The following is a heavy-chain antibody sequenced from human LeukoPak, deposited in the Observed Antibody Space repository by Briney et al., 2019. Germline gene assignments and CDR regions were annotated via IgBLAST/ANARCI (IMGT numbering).Heavy chain of an antibody. J-gene: IGHJ3*02. CDR3: ASPGMIARLAFDI. D-gene: IGHD2-21*01. V-gene: IGHV4-34*01. CDR1: GGSFSGYY. Sequence: SETLSLTCAVYGGSFSGYYWSWIRQPPGKGLEWIGEINHSGSTNYNPSLKSRVTISVDTSKNQFSLKLSSVTAADTAVYYCASPGMIARLAFDIWGQGTMVTVSS. CDR2: INHSGST.